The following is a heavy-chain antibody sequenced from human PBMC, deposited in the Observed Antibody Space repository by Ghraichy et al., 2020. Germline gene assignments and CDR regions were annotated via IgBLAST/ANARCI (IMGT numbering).Heavy chain of an antibody. Sequence: SQTLSLTCTVAGGSVSSASYYWNWIRQPPGKALEWIGLIHYRGASYYSPSLQSRLTISVDTSKNQISLKLRSVTAADRAVYYCARATNPNFYSYYGLDVWGQGTTVTVSS. CDR3: ARATNPNFYSYYGLDV. CDR2: IHYRGAS. CDR1: GGSVSSASYY. V-gene: IGHV4-61*01. J-gene: IGHJ6*02. D-gene: IGHD1/OR15-1a*01.